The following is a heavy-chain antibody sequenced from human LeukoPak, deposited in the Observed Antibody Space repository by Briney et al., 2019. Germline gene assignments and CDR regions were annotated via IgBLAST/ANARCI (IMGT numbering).Heavy chain of an antibody. CDR2: IIPIFGTA. Sequence: GASVTVSCKASVGTFSSYAISWVRQAPGQGLEWMGRIIPIFGTANYAQKFQGRVTITTDESTSTAYMELSSLRSEDTAVYYCARDLYNFWSGYAHHYYMDVWGKGTTVTVSS. CDR1: VGTFSSYA. D-gene: IGHD3-3*01. CDR3: ARDLYNFWSGYAHHYYMDV. J-gene: IGHJ6*03. V-gene: IGHV1-69*05.